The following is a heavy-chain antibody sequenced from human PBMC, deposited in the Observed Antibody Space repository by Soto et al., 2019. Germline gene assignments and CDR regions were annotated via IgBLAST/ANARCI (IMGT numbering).Heavy chain of an antibody. CDR2: ISGSGGST. V-gene: IGHV3-23*01. D-gene: IGHD2-2*01. CDR3: AKDAKPAAMTVAYYYYGMDV. Sequence: GGSLGLSCAASGFTFSSYAMSWVRQAPGKGLEWVSAISGSGGSTYYADSVKGRFTISRDNSKNTLYLQMNSLRAEDTAVYYCAKDAKPAAMTVAYYYYGMDVWGQGTTVTVSS. J-gene: IGHJ6*02. CDR1: GFTFSSYA.